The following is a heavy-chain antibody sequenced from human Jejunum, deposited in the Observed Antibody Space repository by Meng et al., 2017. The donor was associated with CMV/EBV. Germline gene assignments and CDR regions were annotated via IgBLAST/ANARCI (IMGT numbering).Heavy chain of an antibody. CDR2: DYYSGST. Sequence: SAASIISGDYYCSSIRQHPEKGLEWIGYDYYSGSTYYIPSLRSRLAISVDTSTSHFSLRLSSVTAADTAVYYCARERADSSGYHCFDYWGQGTLVTVSS. J-gene: IGHJ4*02. D-gene: IGHD3-22*01. V-gene: IGHV4-31*02. CDR1: AASIISGDYY. CDR3: ARERADSSGYHCFDY.